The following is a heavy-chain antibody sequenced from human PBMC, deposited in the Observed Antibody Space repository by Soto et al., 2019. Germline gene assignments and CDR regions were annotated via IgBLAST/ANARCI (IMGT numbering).Heavy chain of an antibody. Sequence: PGGSLRLSCAASGFTFSSYAMSWVRQAPGKGLEWVSAISGSGGSTYYADSVKGRFTISRDNSKNTLYLQMNSLRAEDTAVYYCAKDAGYCSGGSCYFHFDYWGQGTLVTVSS. V-gene: IGHV3-23*01. CDR3: AKDAGYCSGGSCYFHFDY. J-gene: IGHJ4*02. D-gene: IGHD2-15*01. CDR1: GFTFSSYA. CDR2: ISGSGGST.